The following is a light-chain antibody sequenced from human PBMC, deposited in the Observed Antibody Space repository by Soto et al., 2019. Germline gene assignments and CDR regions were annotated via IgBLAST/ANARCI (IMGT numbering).Light chain of an antibody. CDR1: QSVRSK. V-gene: IGKV3-15*01. Sequence: EIVMTQSPASLSVSPGEGATLXCRASQSVRSKLAWFHQKPGQAPRLIIYGASTMAPGIPARFTGSGSGTEFTLTISSLQSEDFAVYYCQQYNNWLRTFGQGTKVDI. CDR2: GAS. J-gene: IGKJ1*01. CDR3: QQYNNWLRT.